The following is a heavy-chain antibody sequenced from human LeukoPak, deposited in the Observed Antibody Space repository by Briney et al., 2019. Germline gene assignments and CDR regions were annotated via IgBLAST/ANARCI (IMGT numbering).Heavy chain of an antibody. CDR1: GGSISSYY. Sequence: SETLSLTCTVSGGSISSYYWSWIRQPPGKGLEWIGYIYYSGGTNYNPSLKSRVTISVDTSKNQFSLKLSSVTAADTAVYYCARDSVDIVATTGVYYYYGMDVWGQGTTVTVSS. D-gene: IGHD5-12*01. CDR2: IYYSGGT. J-gene: IGHJ6*02. V-gene: IGHV4-59*01. CDR3: ARDSVDIVATTGVYYYYGMDV.